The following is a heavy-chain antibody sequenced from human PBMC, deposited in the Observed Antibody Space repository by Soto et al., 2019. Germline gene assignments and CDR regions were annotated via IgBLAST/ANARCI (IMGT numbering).Heavy chain of an antibody. D-gene: IGHD2-15*01. Sequence: SRPTLVNPTQTLTLTCTFSGFSLSTSGMCVSWIRQPPGKALEWLALIDWNDDKYYRTSLKTRLTISKDTSKNKMVLTITKKKLVDTATYYCARMGRGYCSGGSCPSYYYYGMDVWGQGT. CDR2: IDWNDDK. CDR3: ARMGRGYCSGGSCPSYYYYGMDV. CDR1: GFSLSTSGMC. V-gene: IGHV2-70*01. J-gene: IGHJ6*02.